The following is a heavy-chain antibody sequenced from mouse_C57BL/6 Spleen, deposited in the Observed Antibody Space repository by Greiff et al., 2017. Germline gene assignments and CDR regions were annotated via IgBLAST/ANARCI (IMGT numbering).Heavy chain of an antibody. Sequence: LVEPGASVKIPCKASGYTFTDYNMDWVEQSHGKSLEWIGDINPNNGGTIYNQKFKGKATLTVDKASSTAYMELRGLTPECTAVYYWARRTVVTDDFDYWGQGTTLTVSS. CDR1: GYTFTDYN. CDR3: ARRTVVTDDFDY. CDR2: INPNNGGT. J-gene: IGHJ2*01. V-gene: IGHV1-18*01. D-gene: IGHD1-1*01.